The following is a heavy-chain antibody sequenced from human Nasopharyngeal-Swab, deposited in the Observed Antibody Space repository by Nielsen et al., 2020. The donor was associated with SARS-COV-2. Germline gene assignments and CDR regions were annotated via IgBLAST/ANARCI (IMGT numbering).Heavy chain of an antibody. D-gene: IGHD3-16*01. CDR3: AREGGEGG. J-gene: IGHJ4*02. Sequence: SETLSLTCTVSGGSISSSSYYWSWIRQPPGKGLEWIGEINHSGSTNYNPSLKSRVTISVDTSKNQFSLKLSSVTAADTAVYYCAREGGEGGWGQGTLVTVSS. V-gene: IGHV4-39*07. CDR2: INHSGST. CDR1: GGSISSSSYY.